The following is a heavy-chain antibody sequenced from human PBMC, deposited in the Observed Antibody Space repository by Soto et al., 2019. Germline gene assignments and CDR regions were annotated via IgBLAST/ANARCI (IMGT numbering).Heavy chain of an antibody. CDR1: GGSMRNYY. D-gene: IGHD3-3*01. J-gene: IGHJ6*02. V-gene: IGHV4-59*01. CDR3: AGMSFTVFGEHVPNFYFHGMDL. Sequence: PSESLYLTCNVSGGSMRNYYWTWIRQPPGKGLEWIGYIFDSETTNYSPSLKSRATISVDTSKNHFSLNLSSVTTADTAVYYCAGMSFTVFGEHVPNFYFHGMDLWGQGTTVTVSS. CDR2: IFDSETT.